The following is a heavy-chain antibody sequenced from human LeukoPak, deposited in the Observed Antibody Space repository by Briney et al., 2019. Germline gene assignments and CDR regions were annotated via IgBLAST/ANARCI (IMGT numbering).Heavy chain of an antibody. CDR2: ISLRGLT. J-gene: IGHJ4*02. D-gene: IGHD1-26*01. V-gene: IGHV4-4*02. Sequence: SRTLSLTCGVSGGSISGTNWWSWVRQPPGQGLEWIGEISLRGLTNYNPSLRSRLTMSLDESKTQVSLNLTSVTAADTAVYYCSRESGPFSPFGFWGQGTLVSVHS. CDR3: SRESGPFSPFGF. CDR1: GGSISGTNW.